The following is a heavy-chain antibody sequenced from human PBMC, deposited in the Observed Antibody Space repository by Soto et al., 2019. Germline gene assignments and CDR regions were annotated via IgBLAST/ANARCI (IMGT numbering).Heavy chain of an antibody. CDR3: AKDRGSGWYGDY. CDR2: ISYDGSNK. J-gene: IGHJ4*02. V-gene: IGHV3-30*18. D-gene: IGHD6-19*01. CDR1: GFTFSSYG. Sequence: PGGSLRLSCAASGFTFSSYGMHWVRQAPGKGLEWVAVISYDGSNKYYADSVKGRFTISRDNSKNTLYLQMNSLRAEDTAVYYCAKDRGSGWYGDYWGQGTLVTVSS.